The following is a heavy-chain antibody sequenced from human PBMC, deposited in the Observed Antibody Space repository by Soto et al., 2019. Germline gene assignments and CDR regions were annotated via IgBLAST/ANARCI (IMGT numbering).Heavy chain of an antibody. CDR2: IYSGGST. CDR1: GFTVSSNY. V-gene: IGHV3-53*01. D-gene: IGHD1-20*01. CDR3: ARAVPRQAYNWSLHGAFDI. J-gene: IGHJ3*02. Sequence: PGGSLRLSCAASGFTVSSNYMSWVRQAPGKGLEWVSVIYSGGSTYYADSVKGRFTISRDNSKNTLYLQMNSLRAEDTAVYYCARAVPRQAYNWSLHGAFDIWGQGTMVTVSS.